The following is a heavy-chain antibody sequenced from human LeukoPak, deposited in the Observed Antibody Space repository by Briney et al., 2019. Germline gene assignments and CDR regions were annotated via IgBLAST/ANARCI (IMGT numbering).Heavy chain of an antibody. CDR1: GGSISSSNW. CDR2: IYHSGST. J-gene: IGHJ4*02. D-gene: IGHD3-22*01. Sequence: PSETLSLTCAVSGGSISSSNWWSWVRQPPGKGLEWIGEIYHSGSTNYNPSLKSRVTISVDKSKNQFSLKLSSVTAADTAVYYCARGRYYYDSSGYYRRAVFDYWGQGTLVTVSS. CDR3: ARGRYYYDSSGYYRRAVFDY. V-gene: IGHV4-4*02.